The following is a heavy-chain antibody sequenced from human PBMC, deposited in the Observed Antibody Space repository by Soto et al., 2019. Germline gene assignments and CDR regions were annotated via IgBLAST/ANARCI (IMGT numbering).Heavy chain of an antibody. V-gene: IGHV4-59*01. J-gene: IGHJ5*02. D-gene: IGHD2-15*01. CDR3: ARRARYCSGGSCYRPSYWFDP. CDR1: GGSISXXX. CDR2: NYYSGST. Sequence: LXESXPGLVKPSXTLSLTCTVSGGSISXXXXXXXRQPPGKGLEWIXYNYYSGSTNYNPSLKSRVTISVXXXKNXXXXXXXXXXXXXXXXXXCARRARYCSGGSCYRPSYWFDPWGQGTLVTVSS.